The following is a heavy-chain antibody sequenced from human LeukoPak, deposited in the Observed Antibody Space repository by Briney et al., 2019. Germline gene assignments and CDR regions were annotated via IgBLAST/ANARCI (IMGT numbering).Heavy chain of an antibody. CDR2: ISAYNGNT. D-gene: IGHD2-15*01. V-gene: IGHV1-18*01. CDR1: GYTFTSYG. Sequence: ASVKVSCKASGYTFTSYGISWVRQAPGQGLEWMGWISAYNGNTNYAQKLQGRVTMTTDTSTSTAYMELRSLRSDDTAVYYCAREPQDIVVVVAATWFDYWGQGTLVTVSS. CDR3: AREPQDIVVVVAATWFDY. J-gene: IGHJ4*02.